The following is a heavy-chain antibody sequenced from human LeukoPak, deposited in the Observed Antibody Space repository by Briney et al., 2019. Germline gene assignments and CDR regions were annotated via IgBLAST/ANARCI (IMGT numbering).Heavy chain of an antibody. J-gene: IGHJ4*01. Sequence: SETLSLTCTVSGGSISSYNWSWIRQPPGKGLEWIGYIYYSGSTNYNPSLKSRVTISLDTSKDQFSLKLSSVTAADTAVYYCARGSIAARNAPFDIWGQGSLVTVSS. CDR1: GGSISSYN. V-gene: IGHV4-59*01. D-gene: IGHD6-6*01. CDR3: ARGSIAARNAPFDI. CDR2: IYYSGST.